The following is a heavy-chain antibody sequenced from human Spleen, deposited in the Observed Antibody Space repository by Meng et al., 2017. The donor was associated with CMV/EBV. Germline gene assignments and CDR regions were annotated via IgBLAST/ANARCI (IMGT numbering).Heavy chain of an antibody. Sequence: QVQFMQWGAGLLKPSGPLSLTCAVYGGSFSGYYWSCIRQPPGKGLEWIEEINHSGSTNYNTYLKSRVTISVDTSKSQFSLKLSSVTAADTAVYYCARSRIVGVYIPYGYWGQGTLVTVSS. CDR1: GGSFSGYY. CDR2: INHSGST. V-gene: IGHV4-34*01. J-gene: IGHJ4*02. D-gene: IGHD1-26*01. CDR3: ARSRIVGVYIPYGY.